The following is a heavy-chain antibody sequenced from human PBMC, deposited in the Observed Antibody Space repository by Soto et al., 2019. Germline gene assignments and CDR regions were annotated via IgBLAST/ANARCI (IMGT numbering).Heavy chain of an antibody. Sequence: QVQLQQWGAGLLKPSETLSFTCAVYGGSFSGYYWSWIRQPPGKGLEWIGEINHSGSTNYNPSLKSRVTISVDTSKNQFSLKLSSVTAADTAVYYCARGFMVRGVSRYFDYWGQGTLVTVSS. V-gene: IGHV4-34*01. D-gene: IGHD3-10*01. CDR2: INHSGST. CDR3: ARGFMVRGVSRYFDY. J-gene: IGHJ4*02. CDR1: GGSFSGYY.